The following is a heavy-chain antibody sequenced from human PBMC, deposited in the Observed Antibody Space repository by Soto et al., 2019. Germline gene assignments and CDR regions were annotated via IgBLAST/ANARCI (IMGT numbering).Heavy chain of an antibody. CDR2: IYWDDDE. J-gene: IGHJ4*02. V-gene: IGHV2-5*02. CDR3: AHGSCSSADCYPNPYLDY. D-gene: IGHD2-2*01. Sequence: QITLKESGPTLVKPTQTLTLTCTFSGSSLSTPAEGVAWIRKPPGKALEWLALIYWDDDERYSPSLKSRLTITKDTSKNQVVLTMTNVDPVDTATYYCAHGSCSSADCYPNPYLDYWGQGILVTVSS. CDR1: GSSLSTPAEG.